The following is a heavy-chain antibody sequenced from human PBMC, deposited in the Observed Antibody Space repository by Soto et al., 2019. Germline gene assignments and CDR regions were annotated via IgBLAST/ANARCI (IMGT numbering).Heavy chain of an antibody. CDR2: ISYDGSNK. Sequence: PGGSLRLSCAASGFTFSSYGMHWVRQAPGKGLEWVAVISYDGSNKYYADSVKGRFTISRDNSKNTLYLQMNSLRAEDTAVYYCAKDLGYCTGGICSAFDYCGEGT. D-gene: IGHD2-15*01. CDR1: GFTFSSYG. CDR3: AKDLGYCTGGICSAFDY. V-gene: IGHV3-30*18. J-gene: IGHJ4*02.